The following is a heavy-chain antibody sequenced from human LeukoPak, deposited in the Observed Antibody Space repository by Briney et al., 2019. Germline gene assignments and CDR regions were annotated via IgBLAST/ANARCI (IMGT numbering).Heavy chain of an antibody. CDR1: GGSISSGGYS. Sequence: SQTLSLTCAVSGGSISSGGYSWSWIRQPPGKGLEGIGYIYHSGSTYYNPSRKSRITISVDRSKNQFSLKLSSVPAADTSVYYCASDSRQGLRGFDPWGQGTLVTVSS. J-gene: IGHJ5*02. CDR3: ASDSRQGLRGFDP. D-gene: IGHD4-17*01. CDR2: IYHSGST. V-gene: IGHV4-30-2*01.